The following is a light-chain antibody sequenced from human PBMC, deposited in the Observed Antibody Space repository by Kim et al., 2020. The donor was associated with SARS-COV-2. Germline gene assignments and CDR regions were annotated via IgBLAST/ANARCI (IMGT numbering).Light chain of an antibody. CDR3: QQYRRSPVT. CDR2: DAS. CDR1: QDIDDF. J-gene: IGKJ3*01. V-gene: IGKV1-16*01. Sequence: DIQLTQDPFSLSASVGGRVTISCRASQDIDDFLGWFQQRPGRAPRSLIHDASNLDSGVPSRFSGSRSGRDFTLTINDLQPEDFATYYCQQYRRSPVTFGPGTKVDIK.